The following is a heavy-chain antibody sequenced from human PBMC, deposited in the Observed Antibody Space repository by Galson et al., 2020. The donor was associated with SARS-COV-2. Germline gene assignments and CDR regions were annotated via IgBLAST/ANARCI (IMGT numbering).Heavy chain of an antibody. Sequence: GGSLRLSCAASGFTVSSNYMNWVRQAPGKGLEWVSVIYSGGSTYYADSVKGRFTISRHNSKNTLYLQMNSLRAEDTAVYYCAREGVVVVATYYYYYGMDVWGQGTTVTVSS. CDR3: AREGVVVVATYYYYYGMDV. V-gene: IGHV3-53*04. J-gene: IGHJ6*02. D-gene: IGHD2-15*01. CDR1: GFTVSSNY. CDR2: IYSGGST.